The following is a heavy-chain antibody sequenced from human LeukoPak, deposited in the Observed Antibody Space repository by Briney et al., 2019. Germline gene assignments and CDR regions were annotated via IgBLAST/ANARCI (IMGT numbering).Heavy chain of an antibody. J-gene: IGHJ4*02. CDR1: GFTFSSYT. CDR2: VSVGSYYI. Sequence: GGSLRLSCAASGFTFSSYTMNWVRQAPGKGLEWVSSVSVGSYYIYYTDSVKGRFTISRDNAENSLYLQMNSLRAEDTAVYYCARASDYGSGDDYFDYWGQGTLVTVSS. D-gene: IGHD3-10*01. CDR3: ARASDYGSGDDYFDY. V-gene: IGHV3-21*01.